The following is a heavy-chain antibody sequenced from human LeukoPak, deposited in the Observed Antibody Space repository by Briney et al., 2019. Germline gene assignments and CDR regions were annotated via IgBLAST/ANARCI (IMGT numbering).Heavy chain of an antibody. D-gene: IGHD6-19*01. J-gene: IGHJ4*02. CDR1: GGSISSGDYY. CDR3: AREYRYGWGSIYFDY. CDR2: IYYSGST. V-gene: IGHV4-30-4*01. Sequence: SETLSLTCTVSGGSISSGDYYWSWIRQPPGKGLEWIGYIYYSGSTYYNPSLKSRVTISVDTSKNQFSLKLSSVTAAGTAVYYCAREYRYGWGSIYFDYWGQGTLVTVSS.